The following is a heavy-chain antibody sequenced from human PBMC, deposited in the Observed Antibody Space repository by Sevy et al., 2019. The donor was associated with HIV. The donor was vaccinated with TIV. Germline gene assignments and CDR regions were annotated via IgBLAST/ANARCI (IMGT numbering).Heavy chain of an antibody. CDR2: ISSTSRYI. V-gene: IGHV3-21*01. J-gene: IGHJ4*02. D-gene: IGHD2-15*01. CDR1: GFNFRTYS. CDR3: ASSDSLGTFLDV. Sequence: GGSLRLSCAASGFNFRTYSMNWVRLAPGKGLEWVSSISSTSRYIYYIDSVKGRFTISRDNAKNSLHLQMNSLRVEDTAVYFCASSDSLGTFLDVWGQGTLVTVSS.